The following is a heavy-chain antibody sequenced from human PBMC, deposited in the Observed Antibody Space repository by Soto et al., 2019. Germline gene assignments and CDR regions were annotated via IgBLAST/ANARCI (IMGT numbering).Heavy chain of an antibody. Sequence: EVQLVESGGGLVKPGGSLRLSCAASGFTFNGAWMNWVRQAPGKGLEWVGRVKSKANGGTVDYGAPVKGRFTISRDDSANTVYLQMNSLNTDDTALYYCSADLPDWGAYAFDYWGQGTLVTVSS. D-gene: IGHD3-16*01. CDR1: GFTFNGAW. J-gene: IGHJ4*02. CDR3: SADLPDWGAYAFDY. V-gene: IGHV3-15*07. CDR2: VKSKANGGTV.